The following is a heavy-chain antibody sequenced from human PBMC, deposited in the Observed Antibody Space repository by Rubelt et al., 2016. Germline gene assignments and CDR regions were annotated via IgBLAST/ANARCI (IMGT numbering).Heavy chain of an antibody. CDR2: IWYDGSNK. Sequence: GRSLRLSCAASGFTFSSYGMHWVRQAPGKGLEWVAVIWYDGSNKYYADSVKGRFTISRDNSKNTLYLQMNSLRAEDTAVYYCARAGDIGVGGDNSPFDYWGQGTLVTVSS. CDR1: GFTFSSYG. CDR3: ARAGDIGVGGDNSPFDY. D-gene: IGHD2-15*01. V-gene: IGHV3-33*01. J-gene: IGHJ4*02.